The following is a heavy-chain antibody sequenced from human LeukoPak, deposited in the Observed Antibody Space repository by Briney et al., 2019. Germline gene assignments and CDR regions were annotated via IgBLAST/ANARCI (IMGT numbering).Heavy chain of an antibody. CDR1: GDSISHGTHY. CDR3: AREFLASRRNWVDP. Sequence: NPSQTLSLTCSVSGDSISHGTHYWSWIRQSAGQGLEWIGRVCITGVTNYNPSLKTRVTISVDPSLNQFSLNLTSVTPADTAVYYCAREFLASRRNWVDPWGQGTLVTVSS. J-gene: IGHJ5*02. D-gene: IGHD6-6*01. V-gene: IGHV4-61*02. CDR2: VCITGVT.